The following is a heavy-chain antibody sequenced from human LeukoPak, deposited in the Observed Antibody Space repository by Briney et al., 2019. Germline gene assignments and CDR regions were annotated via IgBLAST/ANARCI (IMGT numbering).Heavy chain of an antibody. V-gene: IGHV3-23*01. CDR1: GFTFSSYA. D-gene: IGHD2-21*01. J-gene: IGHJ4*02. Sequence: GGSLRLSCAASGFTFSSYAMTWVRQPPGKGLEGVSSITGSTGSTYYADSVKGRFTISRDNSKNTLYLQMNSLRAEDTAVYYCAKVEVKQTLDYWGQGTLVTVSS. CDR3: AKVEVKQTLDY. CDR2: ITGSTGST.